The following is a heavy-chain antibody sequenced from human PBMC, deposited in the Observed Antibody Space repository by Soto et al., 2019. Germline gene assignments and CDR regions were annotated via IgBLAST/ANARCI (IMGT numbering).Heavy chain of an antibody. Sequence: GGSLRLSCAASGFTFRSYSMNWVRQAPGKGLEWVSSISSSSSYIYYADSVKGRFAISRDNAKNSLYLQMNSLRAEDTAVYYCARGGYSGYYYYGMDVWGQGTTVTVSS. CDR2: ISSSSSYI. D-gene: IGHD5-12*01. CDR3: ARGGYSGYYYYGMDV. J-gene: IGHJ6*02. CDR1: GFTFRSYS. V-gene: IGHV3-21*01.